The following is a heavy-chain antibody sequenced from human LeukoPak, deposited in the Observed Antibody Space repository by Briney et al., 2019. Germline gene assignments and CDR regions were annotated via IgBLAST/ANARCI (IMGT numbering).Heavy chain of an antibody. CDR1: GGSISSGSYY. V-gene: IGHV4-61*02. Sequence: TSQTLSLTCTVSGGSISSGSYYWSWIRQPAGKGLEWIGRIYTSGSTNYNPSLKSRVTISVDTSKNQFSLKLSSVTAADTAVYYCARVGFFNWFDPWGQGTLVTVSS. CDR3: ARVGFFNWFDP. D-gene: IGHD3-16*01. CDR2: IYTSGST. J-gene: IGHJ5*02.